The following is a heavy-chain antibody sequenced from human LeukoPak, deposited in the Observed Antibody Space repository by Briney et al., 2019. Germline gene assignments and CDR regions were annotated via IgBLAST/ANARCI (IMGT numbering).Heavy chain of an antibody. CDR3: ARRTPAAGFFDY. V-gene: IGHV4-31*03. CDR1: GGSISSGGYY. D-gene: IGHD6-13*01. J-gene: IGHJ4*02. Sequence: SETLSLTCTVSGGSISSGGYYWSWIRQQPGKGLEWIGYIYYSGSTYYNPSLKSRVTISLDTSKNQFSLKLSSVTAADTAVYYCARRTPAAGFFDYWGQGTLVTVSS. CDR2: IYYSGST.